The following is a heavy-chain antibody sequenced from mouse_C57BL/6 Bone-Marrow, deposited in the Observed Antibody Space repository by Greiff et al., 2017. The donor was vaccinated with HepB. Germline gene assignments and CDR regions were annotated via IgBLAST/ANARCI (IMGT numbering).Heavy chain of an antibody. Sequence: VQLQQSGAELVKPGASVKISCKASGYAFSSYWMNWVKQRPGKGLEWIGQIYPGDGDTNYNGKVKGKATLTADKSSSTAYMQLSSLTSEDSAVYFCARRGYSNYEDYWGQGTTLTVSS. D-gene: IGHD2-5*01. CDR3: ARRGYSNYEDY. V-gene: IGHV1-80*01. CDR1: GYAFSSYW. J-gene: IGHJ2*01. CDR2: IYPGDGDT.